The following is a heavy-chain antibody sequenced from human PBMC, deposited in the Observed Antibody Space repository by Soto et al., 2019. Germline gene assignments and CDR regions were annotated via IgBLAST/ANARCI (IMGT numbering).Heavy chain of an antibody. CDR2: INPSGGRT. CDR3: AREDTMGGRYCDY. V-gene: IGHV1-46*01. D-gene: IGHD3-10*01. Sequence: QVQLVQSGAEVKKPGASVKVSCKASGYTFTSYYMHWVRQAPGQGLELMGIINPSGGRTSYAQKFQGRVTMARDTATSTVYMELSSRGSEDTAVYYCAREDTMGGRYCDYWGQGTLVTVSS. J-gene: IGHJ4*02. CDR1: GYTFTSYY.